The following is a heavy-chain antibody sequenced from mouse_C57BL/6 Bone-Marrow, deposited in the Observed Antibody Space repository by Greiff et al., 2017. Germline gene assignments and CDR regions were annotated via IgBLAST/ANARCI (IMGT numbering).Heavy chain of an antibody. CDR1: GYSFTGYY. CDR2: INPSTGGT. D-gene: IGHD2-3*01. CDR3: ARGMYDGYYVGFAY. Sequence: EVQLQQSGPELVKPGASVKISCKASGYSFTGYYMNWVKQSPEKSLEWIGEINPSTGGTTYNQKFKAKATLTVDKSSSTAYMQLKSLTSEDSAVYYCARGMYDGYYVGFAYWGQGTLVTVSA. J-gene: IGHJ3*01. V-gene: IGHV1-42*01.